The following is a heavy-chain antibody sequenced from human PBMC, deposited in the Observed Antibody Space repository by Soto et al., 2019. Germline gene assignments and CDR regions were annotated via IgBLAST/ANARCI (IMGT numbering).Heavy chain of an antibody. Sequence: PGGSLRLSCAASGFTFSDYYMSWIRQAPGKGLEWVSYISSSGSTIYYADSVKGRFTISRDNAKNSLYLQMNSLRAEDTAVYYCARDQVYYDFWSGYYVSVYFDYWGQGTLVTVSS. CDR3: ARDQVYYDFWSGYYVSVYFDY. CDR2: ISSSGSTI. D-gene: IGHD3-3*01. J-gene: IGHJ4*02. CDR1: GFTFSDYY. V-gene: IGHV3-11*01.